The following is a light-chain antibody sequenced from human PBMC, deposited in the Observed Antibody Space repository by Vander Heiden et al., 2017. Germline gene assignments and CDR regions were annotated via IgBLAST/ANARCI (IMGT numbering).Light chain of an antibody. J-gene: IGKJ3*01. V-gene: IGKV1-9*01. CDR2: GAS. CDR1: QGISSY. CDR3: QQLGSYPLT. Sequence: DIQLTQSPSFLSASVGDRVTITCRASQGISSYLAWYQQKAGKAPTLLIYGASTLQTGIPSRFSGSGSGTEFSLTISSLQAEDFAAYYCQQLGSYPLTFGPGTKVDI.